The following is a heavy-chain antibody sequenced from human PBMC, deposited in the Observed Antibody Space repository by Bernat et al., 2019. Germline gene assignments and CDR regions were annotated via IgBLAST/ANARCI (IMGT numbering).Heavy chain of an antibody. CDR3: ARDQYGDYVFDN. D-gene: IGHD4-17*01. J-gene: IGHJ4*02. CDR1: GFTFSSYS. V-gene: IGHV3-48*02. Sequence: EVQLLESGGGLVQPGGSLRLFCAASGFTFSSYSMNWVRQAPGKGLEWVSYISSDSSTIYYADSVKGRFTISRDNAKNSLNLQMNSLRDEDTAVYYCARDQYGDYVFDNWGQGTLVTVSS. CDR2: ISSDSSTI.